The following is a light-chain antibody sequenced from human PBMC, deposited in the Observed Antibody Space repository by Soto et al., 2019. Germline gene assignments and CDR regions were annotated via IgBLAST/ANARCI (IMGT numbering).Light chain of an antibody. Sequence: EIVLTQSPATLSLSPGERATLSCRASQSVSSYLAWYQQQPGQAPRLLIYDASTRATGIPARFSGSGSGTDFTLTISSPEPEDFAVYYCQQRSNWPSITFGQGTRLEIK. CDR2: DAS. V-gene: IGKV3-11*01. CDR3: QQRSNWPSIT. J-gene: IGKJ5*01. CDR1: QSVSSY.